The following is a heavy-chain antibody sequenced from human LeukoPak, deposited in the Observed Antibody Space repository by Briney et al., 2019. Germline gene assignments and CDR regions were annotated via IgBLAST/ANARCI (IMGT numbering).Heavy chain of an antibody. D-gene: IGHD2-8*01. CDR2: IYTSGST. CDR3: ARGYCTNGVCYPPLFDY. V-gene: IGHV4-4*07. J-gene: IGHJ4*02. Sequence: SETLSLTCTVSGGSISSYYWSWIRQPAGKGLEWIGRIYTSGSTNYNPSLKSRVTISVDTSKNQFSLKLSSVTAADTAVYYCARGYCTNGVCYPPLFDYWGQGTLVTVSS. CDR1: GGSISSYY.